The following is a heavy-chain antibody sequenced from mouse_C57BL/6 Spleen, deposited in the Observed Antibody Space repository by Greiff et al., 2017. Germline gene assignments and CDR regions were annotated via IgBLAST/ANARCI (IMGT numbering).Heavy chain of an antibody. D-gene: IGHD1-1*01. CDR3: VGTTVVVDY. CDR1: GYTFTSYW. Sequence: VQLQQPGAELVRPGTSVKLSCKASGYTFTSYWMHWVKQRPGQGLAWIGVIDPSDSYTNYNQKFKGKATLTVDTSSSTAYMQLSSLTSEDSAVYYCVGTTVVVDYWGQGTTLTVSS. J-gene: IGHJ2*01. CDR2: IDPSDSYT. V-gene: IGHV1-59*01.